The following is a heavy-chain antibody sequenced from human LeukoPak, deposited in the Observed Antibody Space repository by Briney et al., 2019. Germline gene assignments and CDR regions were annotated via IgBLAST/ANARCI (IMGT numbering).Heavy chain of an antibody. Sequence: ASVKVSCKASGYTFTSYAMNWVRQAPGQGLEWMGWINTNTGNPTYAQGFTGRFVFSLDTTVSTAYLQISSLKAEDTAVYYCAGGADDGRITMVRGVEHWGQGTLVTVSS. D-gene: IGHD3-10*01. CDR1: GYTFTSYA. CDR3: AGGADDGRITMVRGVEH. J-gene: IGHJ1*01. V-gene: IGHV7-4-1*02. CDR2: INTNTGNP.